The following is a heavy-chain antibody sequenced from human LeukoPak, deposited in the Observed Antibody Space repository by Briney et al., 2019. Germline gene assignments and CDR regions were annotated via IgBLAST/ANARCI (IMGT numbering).Heavy chain of an antibody. D-gene: IGHD6-13*01. J-gene: IGHJ5*02. Sequence: GGSLRLSSAAAGFTFRDFGMHWVRQAPGKGLEWVAFIRNDGSKDYYPDSVKGRFTISRENSRTTLYLQMHSLRIEDTAVYYCVKGGSSSHNWFDPWGQGILVTVSS. CDR1: GFTFRDFG. V-gene: IGHV3-30*02. CDR2: IRNDGSKD. CDR3: VKGGSSSHNWFDP.